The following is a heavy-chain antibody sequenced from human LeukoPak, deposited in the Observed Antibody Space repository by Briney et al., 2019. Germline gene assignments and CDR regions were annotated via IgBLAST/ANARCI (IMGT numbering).Heavy chain of an antibody. D-gene: IGHD3-22*01. J-gene: IGHJ4*02. V-gene: IGHV3-20*04. CDR2: INWNGGST. CDR1: RFTFDDYG. CDR3: ARARAPHDSLYYFDY. Sequence: GGSLRLSCAASRFTFDDYGMSWVRQAPGKGLEWVSGINWNGGSTGYADSVKGRFTISRDNAKNFLYLQMNSLRAEDTALYYCARARAPHDSLYYFDYWGQGTLVTVSS.